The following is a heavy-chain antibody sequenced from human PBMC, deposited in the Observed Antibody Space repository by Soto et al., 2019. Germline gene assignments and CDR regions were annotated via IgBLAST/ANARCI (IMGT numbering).Heavy chain of an antibody. V-gene: IGHV4-31*03. J-gene: IGHJ6*02. CDR3: ARDSRESYYYGMDV. CDR2: IYYGGNT. Sequence: QVQLQESGPGLVKPSQTLSLTCTVSGGSITSGNNYWSWIRQHPGKGLEWIGYIYYGGNTYYNPSLKSRLTISIDTSNNQLSLRPTSVTAADTAVYYCARDSRESYYYGMDVWGRGTTVTVSS. CDR1: GGSITSGNNY. D-gene: IGHD2-2*01.